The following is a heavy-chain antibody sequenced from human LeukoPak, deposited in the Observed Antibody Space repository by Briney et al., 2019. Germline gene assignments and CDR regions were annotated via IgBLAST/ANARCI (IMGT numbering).Heavy chain of an antibody. Sequence: PSETLSLTCTVSGGSLTYYYWTWIRQSPGRRPEWIGYIYSSGSTNYNPSLKSRVTISVDTSKNQFSLKLSSVTAADTAVYYCARGYCSGTSCYISYYFDYWGQGTLVTVSS. CDR3: ARGYCSGTSCYISYYFDY. V-gene: IGHV4-59*12. CDR2: IYSSGST. CDR1: GGSLTYYY. J-gene: IGHJ4*02. D-gene: IGHD2-2*02.